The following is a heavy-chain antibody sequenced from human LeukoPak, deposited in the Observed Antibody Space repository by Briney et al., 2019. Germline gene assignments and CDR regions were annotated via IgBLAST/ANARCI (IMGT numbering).Heavy chain of an antibody. J-gene: IGHJ2*01. D-gene: IGHD5-24*01. CDR3: ARRGRDGYNSPWYFDL. CDR1: GGSISSYY. V-gene: IGHV4-59*08. CDR2: IYYSGST. Sequence: SETLSLTCTVSGGSISSYYWSWIRQPPGKGLEWIGYIYYSGSTNYNPSLKSRVTISVDTSKNQFSLKLSSVTAADTAVYYCARRGRDGYNSPWYFDLWGRGTLVTVSS.